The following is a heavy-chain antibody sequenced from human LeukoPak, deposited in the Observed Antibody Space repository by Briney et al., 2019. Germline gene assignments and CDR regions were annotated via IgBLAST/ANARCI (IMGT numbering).Heavy chain of an antibody. Sequence: ASVKVSCKASGYTFTGYYMHWVQQAPGQGLEWMGWINPNSGGTNYAQKFQGRVTMARDTSISTAYMELSRLRSDDTAVYYCASLGYCSSTSCYPSRYWGQGTLVTVSS. D-gene: IGHD2-2*01. CDR1: GYTFTGYY. CDR2: INPNSGGT. CDR3: ASLGYCSSTSCYPSRY. V-gene: IGHV1-2*02. J-gene: IGHJ4*02.